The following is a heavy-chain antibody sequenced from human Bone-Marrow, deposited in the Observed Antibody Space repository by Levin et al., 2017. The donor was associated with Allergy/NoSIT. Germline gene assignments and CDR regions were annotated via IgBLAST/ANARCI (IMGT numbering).Heavy chain of an antibody. CDR2: IYPGDSDT. Sequence: GESLKISCEGSGYIFTNYWIVWVRQMPGKGLEWMGLIYPGDSDTRYSPSFQGQVTFSVDKSIRTAYLQWSSLRASDTAMYYCARLHQSETHLGGMDVWGQGTTVTVSS. J-gene: IGHJ6*02. CDR3: ARLHQSETHLGGMDV. V-gene: IGHV5-51*01. CDR1: GYIFTNYW.